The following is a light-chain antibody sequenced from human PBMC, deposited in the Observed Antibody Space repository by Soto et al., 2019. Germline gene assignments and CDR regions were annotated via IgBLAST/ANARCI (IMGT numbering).Light chain of an antibody. CDR2: DVS. V-gene: IGLV2-14*03. Sequence: QSVLTQPASVSGSPGQSITISCTGASSDVGGFDHVSWYQQLPGKVPRLLIYDVSSRPSGVSDRFSGSKSGNTASLTISGLQAEDEADYYCNSFTTTNTYVFGTGTKVT. CDR1: SSDVGGFDH. CDR3: NSFTTTNTYV. J-gene: IGLJ1*01.